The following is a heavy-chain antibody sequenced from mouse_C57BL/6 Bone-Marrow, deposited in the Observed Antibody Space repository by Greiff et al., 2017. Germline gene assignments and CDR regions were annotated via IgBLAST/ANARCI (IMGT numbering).Heavy chain of an antibody. V-gene: IGHV7-3*01. D-gene: IGHD1-1*01. CDR3: ARCITTVVADWYFDV. CDR2: IRNKANGYTT. Sequence: EVQLVESGGGLVQPGGSLSLSCTASGFTFTDYYMSWVRQPPGKALEWLGFIRNKANGYTTEYSASVKGRFTISRDNSQSILYLQMNALRAEDSATYYCARCITTVVADWYFDVWGTGTTVTVSS. CDR1: GFTFTDYY. J-gene: IGHJ1*03.